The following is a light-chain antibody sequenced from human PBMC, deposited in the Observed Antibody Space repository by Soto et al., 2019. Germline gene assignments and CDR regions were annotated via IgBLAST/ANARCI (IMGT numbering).Light chain of an antibody. CDR2: EVS. V-gene: IGLV2-14*01. CDR3: RSYTSSSTLDV. CDR1: ISDVGGYNY. J-gene: IGLJ3*02. Sequence: QCSLTQAAYVSGSRGQSITISCTGTISDVGGYNYVSWYQQHPGKAPKLMIYEVSNRPSGVSNRFSGSKSGNTASLTISGLQAEDEADYYCRSYTSSSTLDVFGGGTKATV.